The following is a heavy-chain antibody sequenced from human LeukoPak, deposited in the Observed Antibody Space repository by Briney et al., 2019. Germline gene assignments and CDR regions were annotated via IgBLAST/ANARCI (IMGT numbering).Heavy chain of an antibody. J-gene: IGHJ4*02. Sequence: GGSLRLSCAASGFTFSTSWMSWVRQAPGKGLEWVSSISSSSSYIYYADSVKGRSTISRDNAKNSLYLQMNSLRAEDTAVYYCARSTTGTTDYWGQGTLVTVSS. CDR3: ARSTTGTTDY. V-gene: IGHV3-21*01. CDR2: ISSSSSYI. CDR1: GFTFSTSW. D-gene: IGHD1-1*01.